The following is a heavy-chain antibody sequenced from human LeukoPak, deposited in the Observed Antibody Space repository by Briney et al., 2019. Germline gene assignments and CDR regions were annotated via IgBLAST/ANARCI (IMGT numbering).Heavy chain of an antibody. Sequence: SGTLSLTCAVSGGSISSSNWWSWVRQPPGKGLEWIGEINHSGSTNYNPSLKSRVTISVDTSKNQFSLKLSSVTAADTAVYYCAREVTMVRGPNWFDPWGQGTLVTVSS. CDR2: INHSGST. CDR3: AREVTMVRGPNWFDP. V-gene: IGHV4-4*02. CDR1: GGSISSSNW. J-gene: IGHJ5*02. D-gene: IGHD3-10*01.